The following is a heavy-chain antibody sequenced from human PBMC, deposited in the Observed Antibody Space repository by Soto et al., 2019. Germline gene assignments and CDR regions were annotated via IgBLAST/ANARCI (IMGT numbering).Heavy chain of an antibody. CDR1: GGSISSSSYY. Sequence: QLQLQESGPGLVKPSETLSLTCTVSGGSISSSSYYWGWIRQPPGKGLEWIGSIYYSGSTYYNPSLKSRVTISVDTSKNQFSLKLSSVTAADTAVYYCARWWIQLWSGPNWFDPWGQGTLVTVSS. CDR2: IYYSGST. V-gene: IGHV4-39*01. J-gene: IGHJ5*02. CDR3: ARWWIQLWSGPNWFDP. D-gene: IGHD5-18*01.